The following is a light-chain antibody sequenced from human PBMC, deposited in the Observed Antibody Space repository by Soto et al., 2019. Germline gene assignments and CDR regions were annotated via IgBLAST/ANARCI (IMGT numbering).Light chain of an antibody. CDR2: GAS. Sequence: EIVLTQSPGTLSLSPGERATLSCRASQSVSNNYLAWYQQKPGQAPRLLIYGASNRGTGIPDRFSGSWSGTDFTLTISRLEPEDLAVYYCQQYGTSPETFGQGTKVDIK. CDR1: QSVSNNY. V-gene: IGKV3-20*01. CDR3: QQYGTSPET. J-gene: IGKJ1*01.